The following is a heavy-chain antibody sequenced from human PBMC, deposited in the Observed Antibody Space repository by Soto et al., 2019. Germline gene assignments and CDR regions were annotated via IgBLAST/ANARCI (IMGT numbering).Heavy chain of an antibody. CDR3: ERIDDSSGYLNWFDP. V-gene: IGHV2-26*01. CDR2: IFSNDEK. Sequence: QVTLKESGPVLVKPTETLTLTCTVSGFSLSNARMGVSWIRQPPGKALEWLAHIFSNDEKSYSTSLKSRLTISKDTSKSQVVLTMTNMDPVDTATYYCERIDDSSGYLNWFDPWGQGTLVTVSS. CDR1: GFSLSNARMG. D-gene: IGHD3-22*01. J-gene: IGHJ5*02.